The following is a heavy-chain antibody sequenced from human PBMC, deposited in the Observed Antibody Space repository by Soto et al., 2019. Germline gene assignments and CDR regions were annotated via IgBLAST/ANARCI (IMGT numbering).Heavy chain of an antibody. J-gene: IGHJ4*02. V-gene: IGHV4-59*08. Sequence: QVQLQELGPGLVKPSETLSLTCTVSGGSISSYYWSWIRQPPGKGLEWIGYIYFSGTTNYNPSLRSRATISVDTSQSPFSPKLSSVSAADPAVYYCARHSHGDFDVYYFDYWGQGTLVTVSS. CDR2: IYFSGTT. CDR3: ARHSHGDFDVYYFDY. CDR1: GGSISSYY.